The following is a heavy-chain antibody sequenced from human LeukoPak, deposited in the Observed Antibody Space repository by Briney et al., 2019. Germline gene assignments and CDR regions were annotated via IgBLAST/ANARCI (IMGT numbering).Heavy chain of an antibody. V-gene: IGHV1-69*04. Sequence: ASVKVSCKASGGTFSSYAISWVRQAPGQGLEWMGRIIPVLGIANYAQKFQGRVTITADKSTSTAYMELNSLRAEDTAVYYCATRPYAHKGGYWGQGTLVTVSS. J-gene: IGHJ4*02. CDR1: GGTFSSYA. D-gene: IGHD2-15*01. CDR3: ATRPYAHKGGY. CDR2: IIPVLGIA.